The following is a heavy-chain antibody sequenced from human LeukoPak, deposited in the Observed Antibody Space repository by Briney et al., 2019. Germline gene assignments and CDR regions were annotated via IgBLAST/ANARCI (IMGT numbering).Heavy chain of an antibody. D-gene: IGHD3-10*01. Sequence: PGGSLRLSCAASGFTFSSYGMHWVRQAPGKGLEWVAVISYDGSNKYYADSVKGRFTISRDNSKNTLYLQMNSLRAEDTAVYYCAKVMVRGPSGKYFDYWGQGTLVTGSS. CDR1: GFTFSSYG. J-gene: IGHJ4*02. V-gene: IGHV3-30*18. CDR2: ISYDGSNK. CDR3: AKVMVRGPSGKYFDY.